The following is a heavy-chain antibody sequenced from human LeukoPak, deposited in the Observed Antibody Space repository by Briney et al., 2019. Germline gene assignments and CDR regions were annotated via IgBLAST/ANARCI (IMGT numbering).Heavy chain of an antibody. J-gene: IGHJ3*02. Sequence: PSETLSLTCTVSGGSISSSNYYWGWIRQPPGKGLEWVGSIYYSGSTYYNPSLKSRVTISVDTSKNQFSLKLSSVTAADTAVYSCARHQVPAAIDAFDIWGQGTMVTVSS. CDR3: ARHQVPAAIDAFDI. CDR1: GGSISSSNYY. CDR2: IYYSGST. V-gene: IGHV4-39*01. D-gene: IGHD2-2*01.